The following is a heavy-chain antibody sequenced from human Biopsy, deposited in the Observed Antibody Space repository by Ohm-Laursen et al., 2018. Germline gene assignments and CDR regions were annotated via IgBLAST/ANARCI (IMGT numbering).Heavy chain of an antibody. J-gene: IGHJ6*02. CDR3: ARILGSTVTTYSAMDV. V-gene: IGHV2-26*01. D-gene: IGHD4-17*01. CDR1: GFSLSNGRMG. CDR2: IFPNDEK. Sequence: PTQTLTLTCSVSGFSLSNGRMGVSWILQPPGKALEWLAHIFPNDEKAYSTSLKSRLTISKDTSKSQVVLTMTNLDPVDTATYYCARILGSTVTTYSAMDVWGQGTTVTVSS.